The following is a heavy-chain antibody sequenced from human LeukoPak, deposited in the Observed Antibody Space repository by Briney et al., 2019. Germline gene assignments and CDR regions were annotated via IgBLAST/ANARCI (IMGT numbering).Heavy chain of an antibody. Sequence: SETLSLTCTVSGGSISSYYWSWIRQPPGKGLEWIGYIYYSGRTNYNPSLKSRVTISVDTSNNQFSLKLSSVTAADTAMYYCARGGWLDDFWGQGTLVTVSS. V-gene: IGHV4-59*01. D-gene: IGHD6-19*01. CDR1: GGSISSYY. CDR3: ARGGWLDDF. J-gene: IGHJ4*02. CDR2: IYYSGRT.